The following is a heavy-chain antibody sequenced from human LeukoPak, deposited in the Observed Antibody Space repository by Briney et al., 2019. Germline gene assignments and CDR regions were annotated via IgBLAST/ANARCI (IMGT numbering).Heavy chain of an antibody. CDR2: INPGDSDT. CDR1: GYSFTNYW. Sequence: GESLKISCKGVGYSFTNYWIGWVRQMPGKGLEWMGIINPGDSDTIYSPSFQGQVTISADNSITTAYLQWSSLKASDTAMYYCAREGLYNTKWTRGWFDPWGQGTLVTVSS. J-gene: IGHJ5*02. D-gene: IGHD1-14*01. CDR3: AREGLYNTKWTRGWFDP. V-gene: IGHV5-51*01.